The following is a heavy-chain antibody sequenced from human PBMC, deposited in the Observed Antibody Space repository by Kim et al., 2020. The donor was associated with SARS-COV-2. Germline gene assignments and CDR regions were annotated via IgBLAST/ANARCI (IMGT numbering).Heavy chain of an antibody. Sequence: GGSLRLSCAASGFTFSSYAMSWVRQAPGKGLEWVSVIYSGGSSTYYADSVKGRFTISRDNSKNTLYLQMNSLRAEDTAVYYCAKDLPDYYDSSGGGDYWGQGTLVTLSS. J-gene: IGHJ4*02. CDR1: GFTFSSYA. V-gene: IGHV3-23*03. CDR2: IYSGGSST. CDR3: AKDLPDYYDSSGGGDY. D-gene: IGHD3-22*01.